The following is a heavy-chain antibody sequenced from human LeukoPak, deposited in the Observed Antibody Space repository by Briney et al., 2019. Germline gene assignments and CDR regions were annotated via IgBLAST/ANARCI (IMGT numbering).Heavy chain of an antibody. Sequence: GASVKVSCKASGYAFTSYGISWVRQAPGQGLEWMGWISAYIGNTNYAQKLQGRVTMTTDTSTSTAYMELRSPRSDDTAVYYCARDPAGVSGVLMVYATYYYYGMDVWGQGTTVTVSS. CDR2: ISAYIGNT. CDR1: GYAFTSYG. D-gene: IGHD2-8*01. J-gene: IGHJ6*02. CDR3: ARDPAGVSGVLMVYATYYYYGMDV. V-gene: IGHV1-18*01.